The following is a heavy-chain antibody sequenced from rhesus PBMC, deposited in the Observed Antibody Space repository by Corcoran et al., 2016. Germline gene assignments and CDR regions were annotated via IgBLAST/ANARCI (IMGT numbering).Heavy chain of an antibody. CDR2: IYGPTGGT. CDR3: ARDGPYDY. J-gene: IGHJ4*01. Sequence: QVQLQESGPGLVKPSETLSLTCAVSGGSISDDYFWSWIRQPPGKGLEWIGYIYGPTGGTNSNPSLKNRVTISIDTSKNQFSLRLSSVTAADTAVYYCARDGPYDYWGQGVLVTVSS. V-gene: IGHV4-106*01. CDR1: GGSISDDYF.